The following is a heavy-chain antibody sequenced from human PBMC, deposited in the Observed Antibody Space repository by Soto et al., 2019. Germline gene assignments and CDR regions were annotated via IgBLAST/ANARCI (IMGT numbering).Heavy chain of an antibody. CDR3: ARDPSLSVTHI. CDR1: GYTFTSYA. Sequence: ASVKVSCKASGYTFTSYAMHWVRQAPVQRLEWMGWINAGNGNTKYSQKFQGRVTITRDTSASTAYMELSRLRSEDTAVYYCARDPSLSVTHIWGQGTTVTVS. J-gene: IGHJ3*02. CDR2: INAGNGNT. V-gene: IGHV1-3*01. D-gene: IGHD3-16*02.